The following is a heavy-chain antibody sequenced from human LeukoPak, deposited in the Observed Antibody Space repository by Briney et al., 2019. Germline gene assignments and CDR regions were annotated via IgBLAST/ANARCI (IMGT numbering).Heavy chain of an antibody. CDR2: IYTSGST. D-gene: IGHD2-21*02. CDR3: ARGLNCGGDCYASWFDP. V-gene: IGHV4-61*02. CDR1: GGSISSGSYY. J-gene: IGHJ5*02. Sequence: PSETLSLTCTVSGGSISSGSYYWSWIRQPAGKGLEWIGRIYTSGSTNYNPSLKSRVTISVDTSKNQFSLKLSSVTAADTAVYYCARGLNCGGDCYASWFDPWGQGTLVTVS.